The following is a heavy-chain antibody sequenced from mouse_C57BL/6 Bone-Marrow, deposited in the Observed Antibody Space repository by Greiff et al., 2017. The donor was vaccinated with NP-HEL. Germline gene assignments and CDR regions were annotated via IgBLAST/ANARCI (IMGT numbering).Heavy chain of an antibody. CDR1: GYTFTSYW. D-gene: IGHD3-3*01. J-gene: IGHJ1*03. V-gene: IGHV1-64*01. Sequence: QVQLKQPGAELVKPGASVKLSCKASGYTFTSYWMHWVKQRPGQGLEWIGMIHPNSGSTNYNEKFKSKATLTVDKSSSTAYMQLSSLTSEDSAVYYCARWGLYWYFDVWGTGATVTVSS. CDR3: ARWGLYWYFDV. CDR2: IHPNSGST.